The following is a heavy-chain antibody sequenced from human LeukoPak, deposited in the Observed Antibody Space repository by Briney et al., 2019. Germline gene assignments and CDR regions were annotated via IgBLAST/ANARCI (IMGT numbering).Heavy chain of an antibody. Sequence: GESLKIPCKGSGYSFSSYWIAWVRQMPGKGLEWMGVIYPRDSRTTYSPSFQDQVTISPDKSISTAYLQWTSLKASDTAMYYCARHLSDITSSPNYWGPGTLVTVSS. CDR1: GYSFSSYW. D-gene: IGHD2-2*01. J-gene: IGHJ4*02. CDR2: IYPRDSRT. V-gene: IGHV5-51*01. CDR3: ARHLSDITSSPNY.